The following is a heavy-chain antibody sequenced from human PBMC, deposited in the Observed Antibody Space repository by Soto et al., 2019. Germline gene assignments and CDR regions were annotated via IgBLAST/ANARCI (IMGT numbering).Heavy chain of an antibody. Sequence: PGGSLGLSCAASGFPFSTYAMIWVRKDPGKGLEWVSGISGSGDSTYYADSVKGRFTVSRDNSKNTLYLQMNSLRAEDTAVFYCAKERSSGWSLDYWGQGTLVTVSS. CDR3: AKERSSGWSLDY. J-gene: IGHJ4*02. CDR2: ISGSGDST. D-gene: IGHD6-19*01. CDR1: GFPFSTYA. V-gene: IGHV3-23*01.